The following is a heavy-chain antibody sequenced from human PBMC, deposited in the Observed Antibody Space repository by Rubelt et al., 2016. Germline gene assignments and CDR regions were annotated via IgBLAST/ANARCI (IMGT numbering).Heavy chain of an antibody. J-gene: IGHJ4*02. V-gene: IGHV3-23*01. CDR3: AQVEWVS. D-gene: IGHD1-1*01. Sequence: EVQLLESGGGLVQPGGSLRLSCAASGFNFSNYAMSWVRQAPGKGLEWVAGIRGSGSSTDYEDAVKGRLTITRDNSKHPLYLQMNSLGAWDTAVSYCAQVEWVSWGQGTLVTVSS. CDR1: GFNFSNYA. CDR2: IRGSGSST.